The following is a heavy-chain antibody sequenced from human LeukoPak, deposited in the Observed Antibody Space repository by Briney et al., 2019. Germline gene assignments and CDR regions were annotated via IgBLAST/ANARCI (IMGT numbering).Heavy chain of an antibody. Sequence: SETLSLTCTVPGGSISSFYWSWIRQSAGKGLEWIGRIYTSGSTNYNPSLKTRVTMSVDTSKNQFSLKLSSVTAADTAVYYCARGDRAVAGAWGWFDPWGQGTLVTVSS. D-gene: IGHD6-19*01. CDR2: IYTSGST. CDR1: GGSISSFY. J-gene: IGHJ5*02. CDR3: ARGDRAVAGAWGWFDP. V-gene: IGHV4-4*07.